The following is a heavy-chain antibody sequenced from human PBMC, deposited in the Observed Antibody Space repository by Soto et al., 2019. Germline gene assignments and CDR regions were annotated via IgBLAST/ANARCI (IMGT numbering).Heavy chain of an antibody. CDR2: ISGSGGST. CDR1: GFTFSSYA. Sequence: EVQLLESGGGLVQPGGSLRLSCAASGFTFSSYAMRWVRQAPGKGLEWVSAISGSGGSTYYADSVKGRFTISRDNSKNTLYLQMNSLRAEDTAAYYCARRGRGSYYDYWGQGTLVTVSS. D-gene: IGHD1-26*01. CDR3: ARRGRGSYYDY. V-gene: IGHV3-23*01. J-gene: IGHJ4*02.